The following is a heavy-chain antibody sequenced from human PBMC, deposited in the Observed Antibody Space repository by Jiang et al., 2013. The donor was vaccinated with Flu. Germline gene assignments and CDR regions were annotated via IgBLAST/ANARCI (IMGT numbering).Heavy chain of an antibody. CDR1: GGTFSSYA. CDR2: IIPIFGTT. D-gene: IGHD6-13*01. Sequence: SGAEVKKPGSSVKVSCKTSGGTFSSYAVSWVRQAPGQGLEWMGGIIPIFGTTNYAQNFQGRVTITADKSTSTAYMELSSLRSEDTAVYYCTSGAAAGYYFDYWGQGTLVTVSS. J-gene: IGHJ4*02. CDR3: TSGAAAGYYFDY. V-gene: IGHV1-69*06.